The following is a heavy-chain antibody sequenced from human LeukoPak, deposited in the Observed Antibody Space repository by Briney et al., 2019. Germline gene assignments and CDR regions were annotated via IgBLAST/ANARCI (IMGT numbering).Heavy chain of an antibody. CDR3: AKGYNGYDYAFDI. Sequence: GGSLRLSCAASGFTFSSYGMHWVRQAPGKGLEWVAVISYDGSNKYYADSVKGRFTISRDNSKNTVYLQMNSLRAEDTAVYYCAKGYNGYDYAFDIWGQGTMVTVSS. CDR2: ISYDGSNK. D-gene: IGHD5-12*01. V-gene: IGHV3-30*18. J-gene: IGHJ3*02. CDR1: GFTFSSYG.